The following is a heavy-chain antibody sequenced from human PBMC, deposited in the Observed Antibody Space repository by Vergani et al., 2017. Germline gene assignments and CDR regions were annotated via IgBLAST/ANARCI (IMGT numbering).Heavy chain of an antibody. J-gene: IGHJ6*03. CDR2: IYYSGST. CDR3: ARGVGCSSTSCYQFDYYYYYMDV. D-gene: IGHD2-2*01. Sequence: QVQLQESGPGLVKPSETLPLTCTVSGGSISSYYWSWIRQPPGKGLEWIGYIYYSGSTNYNPSLKSRVTISVDTSKNQFSLKLSSVTAADTAVYYCARGVGCSSTSCYQFDYYYYYMDVWGKGTTVTVSS. V-gene: IGHV4-59*01. CDR1: GGSISSYY.